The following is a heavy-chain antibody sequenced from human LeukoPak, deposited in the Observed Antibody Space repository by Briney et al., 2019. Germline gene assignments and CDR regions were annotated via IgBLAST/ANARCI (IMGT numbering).Heavy chain of an antibody. CDR1: GLSISSGYY. CDR2: IYHSGSS. J-gene: IGHJ4*02. CDR3: ARGSQSFYYDSSGYPFDS. Sequence: SETLSLTCAVSGLSISSGYYWGWIRQPPGKGQEWIGSIYHSGSSYYNPSLRSRVAMSVDTSRDQFSLKLTSVTVADTAVYYCARGSQSFYYDSSGYPFDSWGQGTLVTVSS. D-gene: IGHD3-22*01. V-gene: IGHV4-38-2*01.